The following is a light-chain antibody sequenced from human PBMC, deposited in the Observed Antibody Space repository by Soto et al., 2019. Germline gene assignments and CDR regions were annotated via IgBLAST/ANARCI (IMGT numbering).Light chain of an antibody. CDR3: LLHGGSAQV. Sequence: QAVVTQHPSLTGSPGGSVTLTCASSTGAVTSDYYPNWVQQKPGQAPRLLIYSTSDKHSWTPARFSGSLLGDKAALTLTGVQPEDEADYCCLLHGGSAQVFGGGTKVTVL. V-gene: IGLV7-43*01. CDR1: TGAVTSDYY. J-gene: IGLJ3*02. CDR2: STS.